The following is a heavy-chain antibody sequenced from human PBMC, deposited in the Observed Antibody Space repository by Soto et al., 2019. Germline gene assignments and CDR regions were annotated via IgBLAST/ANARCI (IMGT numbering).Heavy chain of an antibody. Sequence: SVKVSCKASGGTFSSYAISWVRQAPGQGLEWMGGIIPIFGTANYAQKFQGRVTITADESTSTAYMELSSLRSEDTAVYYCARGPYYYDSSGYYHASYFDYWGQGTLVTVSS. CDR2: IIPIFGTA. J-gene: IGHJ4*02. CDR3: ARGPYYYDSSGYYHASYFDY. D-gene: IGHD3-22*01. V-gene: IGHV1-69*13. CDR1: GGTFSSYA.